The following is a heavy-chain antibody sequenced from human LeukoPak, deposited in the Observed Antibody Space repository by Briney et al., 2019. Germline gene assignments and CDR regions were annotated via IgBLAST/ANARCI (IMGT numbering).Heavy chain of an antibody. CDR1: GGSISSGSYY. D-gene: IGHD3-3*01. CDR3: AHRYYDFWSGFEDAFDI. Sequence: SQTLSLTCTVSGGSISSGSYYWSWIRQPAGKGLEWIGRIYTSGSTNYNPSLKSRVTISVDTSKNQFSLKLSSVTAADTAVYYCAHRYYDFWSGFEDAFDIWGQGTMVTVSS. CDR2: IYTSGST. V-gene: IGHV4-61*02. J-gene: IGHJ3*02.